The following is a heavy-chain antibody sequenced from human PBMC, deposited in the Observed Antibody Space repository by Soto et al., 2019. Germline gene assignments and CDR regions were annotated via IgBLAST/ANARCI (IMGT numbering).Heavy chain of an antibody. CDR1: GFTFSSFS. J-gene: IGHJ4*02. CDR2: IITITGFI. V-gene: IGHV3-21*02. D-gene: IGHD5-12*01. Sequence: EVQLVESGGGLVKPGGSLRLSCAASGFTFSSFSMNWVRQAPGKGLEWVSIITITGFIDYADSVMGRFTSSRDNAKSARYLQMNSLRAEDTAVYYCARDSREYNAYDYNWGQGTLVTVSS. CDR3: ARDSREYNAYDYN.